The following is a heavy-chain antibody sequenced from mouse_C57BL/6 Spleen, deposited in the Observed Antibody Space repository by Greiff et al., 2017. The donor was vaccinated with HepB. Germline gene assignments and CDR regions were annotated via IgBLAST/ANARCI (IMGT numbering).Heavy chain of an antibody. D-gene: IGHD1-1*01. CDR1: GFSLTSYA. J-gene: IGHJ2*01. V-gene: IGHV2-9-1*01. CDR3: ARTHYGSSYYFDY. Sequence: QVQLKESGPGLVAPSQSLSITCTVSGFSLTSYAISWVRQPPGKGLEWLGAIWTGGGTNYNSALKSRLSISKDNSKSQVFLKMNSLQTDDTARYYCARTHYGSSYYFDYWGQGTTLTVSS. CDR2: IWTGGGT.